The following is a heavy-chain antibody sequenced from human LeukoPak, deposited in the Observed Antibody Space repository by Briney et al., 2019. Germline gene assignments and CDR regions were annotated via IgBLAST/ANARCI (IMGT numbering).Heavy chain of an antibody. CDR3: TRNHQFYFFHYMDV. CDR2: MNPYIGNA. J-gene: IGHJ6*03. D-gene: IGHD5-24*01. CDR1: GYAFSSYD. V-gene: IGHV1-8*01. Sequence: ASVKVSCKASGYAFSSYDIHWVRQATGQGLEWMGWMNPYIGNAGYAPKFQGRVTTTRNTSISTAYMELSSLRSEDTGVYFCTRNHQFYFFHYMDVWGKGTTVTVSS.